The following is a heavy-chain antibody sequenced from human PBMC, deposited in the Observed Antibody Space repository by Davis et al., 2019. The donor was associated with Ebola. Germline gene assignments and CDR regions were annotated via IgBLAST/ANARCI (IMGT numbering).Heavy chain of an antibody. V-gene: IGHV3-48*02. CDR2: IGPSSVNI. J-gene: IGHJ6*02. D-gene: IGHD1-1*01. CDR1: GFTFSNYK. Sequence: GESLKISCVASGFTFSNYKMNWVRQAPGKGLEWVSYIGPSSVNIFYADSVKGRFTISRDDAKNSLFLQMNSLRDEDTAVYYCAREGSSEWYHWKDYWGQGTTVTVSS. CDR3: AREGSSEWYHWKDY.